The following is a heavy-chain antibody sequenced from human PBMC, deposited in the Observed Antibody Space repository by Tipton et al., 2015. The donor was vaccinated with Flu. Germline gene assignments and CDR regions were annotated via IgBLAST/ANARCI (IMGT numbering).Heavy chain of an antibody. J-gene: IGHJ4*02. Sequence: SLRLSCAASGFTFNIYNMNWVRQAPWKGLEWVSGISGSGGTSYYADSVKGRFTISRDNSKNTLYLQMNGLRAEDTAIYYCAKDPENNWGWDFDYWGQGTLVTVSS. V-gene: IGHV3-23*01. CDR3: AKDPENNWGWDFDY. D-gene: IGHD7-27*01. CDR1: GFTFNIYN. CDR2: ISGSGGTS.